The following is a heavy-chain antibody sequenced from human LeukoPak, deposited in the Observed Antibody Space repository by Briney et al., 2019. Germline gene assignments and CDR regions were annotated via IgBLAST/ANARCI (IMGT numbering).Heavy chain of an antibody. V-gene: IGHV4-39*02. CDR1: GVSISSSNPY. CDR3: ARDGRYSGFGDY. D-gene: IGHD5-12*01. CDR2: IYYSGNT. J-gene: IGHJ4*02. Sequence: SETLSLTCTVSGVSISSSNPYWGWIRQPPGKGLEWIGSIYYSGNTYYNASLKSQVSISIDTSKNQFSLKLTSVTAADTAVYYCARDGRYSGFGDYWGQGTLVTVSS.